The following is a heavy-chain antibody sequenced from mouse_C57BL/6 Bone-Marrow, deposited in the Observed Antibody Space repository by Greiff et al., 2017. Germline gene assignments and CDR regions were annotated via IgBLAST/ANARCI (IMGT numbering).Heavy chain of an antibody. V-gene: IGHV5-12*01. CDR3: ARHEGGAMDY. CDR2: ISNGGGST. Sequence: EVKVESGGGLVQPGGSLKLSCAASGFTFSDYYMYWVRQTPEKRLEWVAYISNGGGSTYYPDTVKGRFTISRDNAKNTLYRQMSRLTSEDTAMYYCARHEGGAMDYWGQGTSVTVSS. CDR1: GFTFSDYY. D-gene: IGHD1-1*02. J-gene: IGHJ4*01.